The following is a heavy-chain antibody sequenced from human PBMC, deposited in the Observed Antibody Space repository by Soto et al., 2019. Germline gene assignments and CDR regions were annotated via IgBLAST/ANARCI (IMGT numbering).Heavy chain of an antibody. J-gene: IGHJ6*01. CDR1: GFTFSSYA. V-gene: IGHV3-23*01. CDR3: AKGDIVLITYYQYGMDV. Sequence: PGGSLRPSCAASGFTFSSYAMSWVRQAPGKGLEWVSAISGSGGSTYYADSVKGRFTISRDNSKNTLYLQMNSLRAEDTAVYYCAKGDIVLITYYQYGMDVWGQGTTVTVSS. D-gene: IGHD2-8*01. CDR2: ISGSGGST.